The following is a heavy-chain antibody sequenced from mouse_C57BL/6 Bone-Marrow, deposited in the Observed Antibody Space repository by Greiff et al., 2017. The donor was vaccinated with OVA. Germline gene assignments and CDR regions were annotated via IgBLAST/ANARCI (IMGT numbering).Heavy chain of an antibody. CDR3: ARDRAYGNGFFDY. CDR2: ISDGGSYT. CDR1: GFTFSSYA. J-gene: IGHJ2*01. D-gene: IGHD2-1*01. V-gene: IGHV5-4*01. Sequence: EVKVVESGGGLVKPGGSLKLSCAASGFTFSSYAMSWVRQTPEKRLEWVATISDGGSYTYYPDNVKGRFTISRDNAKNNLYLQMSHLKSEDTAMYYCARDRAYGNGFFDYWGQGTTLTVAS.